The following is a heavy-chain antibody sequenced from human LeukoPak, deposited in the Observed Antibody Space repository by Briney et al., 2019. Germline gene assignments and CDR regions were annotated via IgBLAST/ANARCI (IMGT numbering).Heavy chain of an antibody. CDR2: INPSGGST. CDR3: ARKSVLYSSGWYYFDY. Sequence: ASVKVSCKASGYTFTSYYMHWVRQAPGQGLEWMGIINPSGGSTSYAQKFQGRVTMTRDTSTSTVYMELSSLRSEDTAVYYCARKSVLYSSGWYYFDYWGQGTLVTVSS. V-gene: IGHV1-46*01. D-gene: IGHD6-19*01. J-gene: IGHJ4*02. CDR1: GYTFTSYY.